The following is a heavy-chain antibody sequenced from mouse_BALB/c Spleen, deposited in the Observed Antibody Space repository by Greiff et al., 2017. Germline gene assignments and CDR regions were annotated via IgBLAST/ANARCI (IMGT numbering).Heavy chain of an antibody. CDR1: GYSITSDYA. CDR2: ISYSGST. J-gene: IGHJ2*01. CDR3: ARDDFDY. V-gene: IGHV3-2*02. Sequence: EVKLQESGPGLVKPSQSLSLTCTVTGYSITSDYAWNWIRQFPGNKLEWMGYISYSGSTSYNPSLKSRISITRDTSKNQFFLQLNSVTTEDTATYYCARDDFDYWGQGTTLTVSS. D-gene: IGHD2-3*01.